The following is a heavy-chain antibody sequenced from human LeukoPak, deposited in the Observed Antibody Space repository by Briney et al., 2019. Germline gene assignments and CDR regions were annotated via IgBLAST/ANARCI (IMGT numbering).Heavy chain of an antibody. CDR3: ARGRGVPKRNHNTGRWFDP. Sequence: PSETLSLTCAVYGGSFSGYYWSWIRQPPGKGLEWIGEINYSGSTNYNPSLKSRVTISVDTSKNQFSLKLSSVTAADTAVYYCARGRGVPKRNHNTGRWFDPWGQGTLVTVSS. CDR2: INYSGST. CDR1: GGSFSGYY. J-gene: IGHJ5*02. V-gene: IGHV4-34*01. D-gene: IGHD1-14*01.